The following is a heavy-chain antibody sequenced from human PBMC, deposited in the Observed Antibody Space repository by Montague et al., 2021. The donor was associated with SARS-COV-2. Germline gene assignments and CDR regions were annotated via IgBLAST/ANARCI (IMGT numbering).Heavy chain of an antibody. D-gene: IGHD1-20*01. CDR3: VRDLHYNCMFGLLDY. Sequence: SETLSLTCTVSGVSATDYHWAWIRQPPGKGLEWIGDVYYNKASNFNPSLKSRVSISVDTSKNHFSLNLTSVAAADTGVYYCVRDLHYNCMFGLLDYWGQGALVTVSS. CDR1: GVSATDYH. J-gene: IGHJ4*02. CDR2: VYYNKAS. V-gene: IGHV4-59*02.